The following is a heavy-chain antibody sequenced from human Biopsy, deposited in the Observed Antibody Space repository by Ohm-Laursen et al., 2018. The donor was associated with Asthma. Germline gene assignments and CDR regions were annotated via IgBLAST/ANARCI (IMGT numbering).Heavy chain of an antibody. Sequence: SDTLSLTCPVSADSISSNNFYWGWIRQPPGKGLEWIATISYTGSTYYNPSLKSRVTISVDTSKNQFSLKRSSVTAADTAVYYCARHSGNYYAQLNYWGQGTLVTVSS. D-gene: IGHD1-26*01. CDR3: ARHSGNYYAQLNY. V-gene: IGHV4-39*01. J-gene: IGHJ4*02. CDR2: ISYTGST. CDR1: ADSISSNNFY.